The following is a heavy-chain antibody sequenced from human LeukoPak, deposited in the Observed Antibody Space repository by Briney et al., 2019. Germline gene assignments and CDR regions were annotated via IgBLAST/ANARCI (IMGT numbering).Heavy chain of an antibody. J-gene: IGHJ5*02. CDR3: AKASGSYYLNWFDP. CDR2: IRYDGSYK. V-gene: IGHV3-30*02. CDR1: GFTFSSFG. D-gene: IGHD1-26*01. Sequence: GGSLRLSCAASGFTFSSFGMHWVRQAPGKGLEWVAFIRYDGSYKYFADSVKGRFTISRDNSKNTLYLQMNSLRAEDTAVYYCAKASGSYYLNWFDPWGQGTLVTVSS.